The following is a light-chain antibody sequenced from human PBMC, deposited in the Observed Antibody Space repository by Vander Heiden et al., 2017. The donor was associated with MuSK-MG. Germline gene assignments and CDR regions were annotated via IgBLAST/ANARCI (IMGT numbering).Light chain of an antibody. CDR3: QESYTSPYT. V-gene: IGKV1-39*01. J-gene: IGKJ2*01. CDR2: AAS. Sequence: DIQMTQSPSSLSASVGDRVTITCRASQTISTYLNWYQQKPGKAPQLLIYAASSLLSGVPSTLRRSRSGTHFTLTISSLHPEDFTTYYCQESYTSPYTFGQWTKLEL. CDR1: QTISTY.